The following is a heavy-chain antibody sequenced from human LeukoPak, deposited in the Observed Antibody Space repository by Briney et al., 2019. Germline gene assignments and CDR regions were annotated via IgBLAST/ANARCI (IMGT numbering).Heavy chain of an antibody. J-gene: IGHJ3*02. CDR2: IYYSGST. CDR3: ASYSNYGRGAFDI. D-gene: IGHD4-11*01. CDR1: GGSISSGDYY. V-gene: IGHV4-30-4*08. Sequence: PSETLSLTCTVSGGSISSGDYYWSWLRQPPGTGLEWIGYIYYSGSTYYNPSLKSRVTISVDTSKNQFSLKLSSVTAADTAVYYCASYSNYGRGAFDIWGQGTMVTVSS.